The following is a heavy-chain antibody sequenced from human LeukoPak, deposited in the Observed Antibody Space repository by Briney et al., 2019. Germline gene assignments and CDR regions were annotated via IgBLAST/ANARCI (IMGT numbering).Heavy chain of an antibody. J-gene: IGHJ4*02. D-gene: IGHD6-19*01. Sequence: SGPTLVKPTQPLTLTCTFSGFSLSTSGVGVGWIRQPPGKAPEWLALISWYDDKRYSPSLKSRLTITKDTSKNQVVLTMTNVDPLDTATYYCANRRGTSGWSEGYFDYWGQGTLVTVSS. CDR1: GFSLSTSGVG. CDR2: ISWYDDK. CDR3: ANRRGTSGWSEGYFDY. V-gene: IGHV2-5*01.